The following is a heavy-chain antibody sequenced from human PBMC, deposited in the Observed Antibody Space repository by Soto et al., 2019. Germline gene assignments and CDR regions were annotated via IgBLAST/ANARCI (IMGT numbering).Heavy chain of an antibody. Sequence: QVQLVQSGAEVKKPGASVKVSCKASGYTFTSYDINWVRQATGQGLEWMGWMNPNSGNTGYAQKFQGRVNMPRNTSISTAYMELSSLRSEDTAVYYCARGINYYDSGDDAVDIWGQGTRVTVSS. CDR1: GYTFTSYD. CDR2: MNPNSGNT. D-gene: IGHD3-10*01. J-gene: IGHJ3*02. CDR3: ARGINYYDSGDDAVDI. V-gene: IGHV1-8*01.